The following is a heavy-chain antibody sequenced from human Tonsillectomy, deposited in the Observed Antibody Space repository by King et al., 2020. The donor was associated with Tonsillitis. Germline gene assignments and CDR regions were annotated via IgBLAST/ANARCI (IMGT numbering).Heavy chain of an antibody. CDR2: IYYSGTT. J-gene: IGHJ2*01. Sequence: VQLQESGPGLVKPSETLSLTCTVSGGSISTYYWTWIRQPPGRGLEWIGYIYYSGTTNYNPPLKSRVTISVDTSNNPFSLKLGSVTAADTAVYYCARPLNPYWYFDLWGRGTLVTVSS. CDR1: GGSISTYY. CDR3: ARPLNPYWYFDL. V-gene: IGHV4-59*08.